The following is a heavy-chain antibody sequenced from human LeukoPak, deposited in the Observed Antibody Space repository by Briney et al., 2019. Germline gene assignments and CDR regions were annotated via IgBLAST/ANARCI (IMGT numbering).Heavy chain of an antibody. CDR3: AKDMGYYYGSGSYPPENDY. D-gene: IGHD3-10*01. V-gene: IGHV3-30*04. Sequence: GGSLRLSCAASGFTFNSYAMQWVRQAPGRGLEWVAVISSDGRNKYYADSVKGRFTISRDNSKNTLSLQMNSLRAEDTAVYYCAKDMGYYYGSGSYPPENDYWGQGTLVTVSS. CDR1: GFTFNSYA. CDR2: ISSDGRNK. J-gene: IGHJ4*02.